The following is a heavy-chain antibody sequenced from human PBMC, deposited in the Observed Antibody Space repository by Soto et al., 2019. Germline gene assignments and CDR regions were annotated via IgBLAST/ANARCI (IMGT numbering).Heavy chain of an antibody. CDR2: INAGNGNT. J-gene: IGHJ4*02. CDR1: GYTFTSYA. D-gene: IGHD2-21*02. CDR3: SRSIVVVTALDD. Sequence: QVQLVQSGAEEKKPGASVKVSCKASGYTFTSYAMHWVRQAPGQRLEWMGGINAGNGNTKYSQKFQGRVTITRDTSASTGNMEMSSLRSEDTAVYYCSRSIVVVTALDDWGQGNLVTVSS. V-gene: IGHV1-3*05.